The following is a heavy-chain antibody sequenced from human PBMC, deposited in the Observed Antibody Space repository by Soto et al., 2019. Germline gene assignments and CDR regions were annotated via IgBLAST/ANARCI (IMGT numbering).Heavy chain of an antibody. Sequence: GGSLRLSCAASGFTFSSYWMHWVRQVPGEGLVWVSRINSDGSTTSYADSVKGRFTISRDNARNTLYLQMNSLRAEDTAVYYCVYYCSGGRCYPFWGQGTLVTVSS. CDR2: INSDGSTT. CDR1: GFTFSSYW. CDR3: VYYCSGGRCYPF. D-gene: IGHD2-15*01. J-gene: IGHJ4*02. V-gene: IGHV3-74*01.